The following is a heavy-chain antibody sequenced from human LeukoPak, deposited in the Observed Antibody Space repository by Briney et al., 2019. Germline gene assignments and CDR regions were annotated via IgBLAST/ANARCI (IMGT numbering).Heavy chain of an antibody. J-gene: IGHJ2*01. CDR2: SGST. D-gene: IGHD3-9*01. V-gene: IGHV4-30-2*04. Sequence: SGSTYYNPSLKRRVTISVDTSKNQFSLKLSSVTAADTAVYYCASLYYDILTGYPEGYFDLWGRGTLVTVSS. CDR3: ASLYYDILTGYPEGYFDL.